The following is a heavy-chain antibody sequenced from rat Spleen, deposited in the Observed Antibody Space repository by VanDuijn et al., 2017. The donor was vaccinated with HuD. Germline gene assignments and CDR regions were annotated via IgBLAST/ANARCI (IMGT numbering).Heavy chain of an antibody. J-gene: IGHJ2*01. Sequence: EVQLVESGGGLVQPGRSLKLSCAASGFTFSNYDMAWVRQAPTKGLEWVASISTGGGNTYYRDSVKGRFTISRDNAKSTLYLQMDSLRSEDTATYYCALTSIIRPQGYFDYWGQGVMVTVSS. D-gene: IGHD4-3*01. CDR1: GFTFSNYD. CDR2: ISTGGGNT. V-gene: IGHV5-25*01. CDR3: ALTSIIRPQGYFDY.